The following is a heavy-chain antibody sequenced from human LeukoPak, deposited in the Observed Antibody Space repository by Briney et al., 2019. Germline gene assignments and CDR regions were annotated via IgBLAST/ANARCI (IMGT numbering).Heavy chain of an antibody. J-gene: IGHJ3*02. CDR3: ARLGDAPVDAFDI. D-gene: IGHD3-16*01. V-gene: IGHV4-39*01. CDR1: GGSISSSSYY. CDR2: IYYSGST. Sequence: SETLSLTCTVSGGSISSSSYYWGWIRQPPGKGLEWIGSIYYSGSTYYNPSLKSRVTISVDTSKNQFSLKLSSVTAADTAVYYCARLGDAPVDAFDIWGQGTMVTVSS.